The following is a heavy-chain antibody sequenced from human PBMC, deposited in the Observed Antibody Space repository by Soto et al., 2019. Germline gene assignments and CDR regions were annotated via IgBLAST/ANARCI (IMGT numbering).Heavy chain of an antibody. CDR1: GFTLSSYA. J-gene: IGHJ3*02. CDR2: ISGSGGST. D-gene: IGHD6-13*01. V-gene: IGHV3-23*01. Sequence: EVQLLESGGGLVQPGGSLRLSCAASGFTLSSYAMTWVRQAPGKGLEWVTGISGSGGSTYYADSVKGRFTISRDTSKSTLYLQMKSLRAEDTAVYYCAKRDTSSWPRGAFDIWGQGTMISVSS. CDR3: AKRDTSSWPRGAFDI.